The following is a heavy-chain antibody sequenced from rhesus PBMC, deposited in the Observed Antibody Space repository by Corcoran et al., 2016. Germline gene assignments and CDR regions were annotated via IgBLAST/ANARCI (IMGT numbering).Heavy chain of an antibody. CDR2: IHPGYGST. D-gene: IGHD5-24*01. V-gene: IGHV1-70*01. CDR1: GYIFTSYV. J-gene: IGHJ2*01. Sequence: QEQLVQSGAEVKKPGASVKVSCKASGYIFTSYVISWLRQAHGQGFEWMGGIHPGYGSTIYASKVQGRVTINADMSTSTVYMELSSLRSEYMAVYYCAAVDDTAGTVLFGYFELWGPGTPITISS. CDR3: AAVDDTAGTVLFGYFEL.